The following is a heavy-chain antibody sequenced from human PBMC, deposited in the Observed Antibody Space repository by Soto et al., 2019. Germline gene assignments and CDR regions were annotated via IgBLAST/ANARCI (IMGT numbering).Heavy chain of an antibody. V-gene: IGHV1-2*02. CDR1: GYTFTAYY. Sequence: ASVKVYCKASGYTFTAYYLHWVRQAPGEGLEWMGWINPNSGGTNYAQKFQGRVTMTRDTSSSTAYMELSRVRSDDTAIYYCARDPTTVTLGYYYGMDVWGQGTTVTVSS. CDR2: INPNSGGT. D-gene: IGHD4-17*01. J-gene: IGHJ6*02. CDR3: ARDPTTVTLGYYYGMDV.